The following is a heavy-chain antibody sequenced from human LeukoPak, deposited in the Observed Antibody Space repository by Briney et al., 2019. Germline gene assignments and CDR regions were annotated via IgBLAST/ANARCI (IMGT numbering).Heavy chain of an antibody. CDR1: GFTFSTYW. D-gene: IGHD1-26*01. V-gene: IGHV3-7*03. J-gene: IGHJ4*02. Sequence: GGSLRLSCAASGFTFSTYWMTWVRQAPGKGLEWVANINQDGSETYYVDSVKGRFTISRDNAKKSLYLQMNSLRAEDTAVYYCARRYSGSHWGQGTLVTVFS. CDR2: INQDGSET. CDR3: ARRYSGSH.